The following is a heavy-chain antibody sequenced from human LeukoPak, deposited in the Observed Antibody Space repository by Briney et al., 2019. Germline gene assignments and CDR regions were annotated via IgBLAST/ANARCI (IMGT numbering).Heavy chain of an antibody. J-gene: IGHJ4*02. CDR3: ARQTRGGIVAAGSDY. V-gene: IGHV5-51*01. D-gene: IGHD6-13*01. Sequence: GESLKISCKGSGYSFTSYWIGWVRQMPGKGLEWVWIIYPGDSDTRYRPSFQGQVTISADKSISTAYLQWSSLTASDTAMYYCARQTRGGIVAAGSDYWGQGTLVTVSS. CDR1: GYSFTSYW. CDR2: IYPGDSDT.